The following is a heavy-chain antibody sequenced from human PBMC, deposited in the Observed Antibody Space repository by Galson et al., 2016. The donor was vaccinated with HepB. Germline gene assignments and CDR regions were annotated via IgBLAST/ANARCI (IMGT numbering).Heavy chain of an antibody. J-gene: IGHJ5*02. V-gene: IGHV3-11*01. D-gene: IGHD6-19*01. Sequence: SLRLSCAASGFTFSHYFVSWIRQAPGKGLEWVSYISGSADSRHYADSVKGRSTISRDNAKNSLYLQMNSLRAEDTAVYYCARMVPLYSDGWYVRGDGWFDPWGQGTLVTVSS. CDR3: ARMVPLYSDGWYVRGDGWFDP. CDR1: GFTFSHYF. CDR2: ISGSADSR.